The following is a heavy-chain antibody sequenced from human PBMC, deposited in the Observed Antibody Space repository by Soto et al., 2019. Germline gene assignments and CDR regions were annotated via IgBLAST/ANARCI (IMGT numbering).Heavy chain of an antibody. CDR3: AKWAGSGWAPNDY. J-gene: IGHJ4*02. D-gene: IGHD6-19*01. V-gene: IGHV3-23*01. CDR2: ISGSGVNT. CDR1: GFTFSTYA. Sequence: GSLRLSCAGSGFTFSTYAMSWVRQAPGKGLEWVALISGSGVNTNYAGSVKGRFTISRDNSKNTLFLQMNSLGGEDTAIYYCAKWAGSGWAPNDYWGQGTLVTVSS.